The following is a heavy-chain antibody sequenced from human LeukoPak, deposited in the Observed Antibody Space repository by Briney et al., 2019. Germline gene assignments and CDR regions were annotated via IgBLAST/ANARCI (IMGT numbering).Heavy chain of an antibody. V-gene: IGHV4-39*07. D-gene: IGHD6-13*01. J-gene: IGHJ5*02. CDR2: IYYSGST. CDR3: ARVFTYSSRRSDWFDP. CDR1: GGSISSSSYY. Sequence: SETLSLTCTVSGGSISSSSYYWGWIRQPPGKGLEWIGSIYYSGSTYYNPSLKSRVTISVDMSKNQFSLKLSSVTAADTAVYYCARVFTYSSRRSDWFDPWGQGTLVTVSS.